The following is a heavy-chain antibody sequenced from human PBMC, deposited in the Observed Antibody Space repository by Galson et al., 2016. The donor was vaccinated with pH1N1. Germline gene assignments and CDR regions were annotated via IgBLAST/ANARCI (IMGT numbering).Heavy chain of an antibody. J-gene: IGHJ4*02. CDR2: ISFRGTT. CDR3: VRIGATYGGY. D-gene: IGHD4/OR15-4a*01. V-gene: IGHV4-31*03. Sequence: TLSLTCTVSGAYLSSANSYWSWIRQRPHKGLEWIGFISFRGTTDYNPSLRSRVTISVGTSENQFSLNLSSVTAADTAGYYCVRIGATYGGYWGQGTLVTVSS. CDR1: GAYLSSANSY.